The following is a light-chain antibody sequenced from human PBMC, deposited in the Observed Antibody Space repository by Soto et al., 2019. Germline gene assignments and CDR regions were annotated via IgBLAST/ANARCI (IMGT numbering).Light chain of an antibody. Sequence: DIQMTHSPSSLSSSVGDTFTITFRASQSISHYLSWYQQKPGKAPQLLIYAANNLQSGVPSRFSGSGFGTDFTLTITSLQPEDFATYYCQQSYDMPWTFGLGTKVDIK. CDR1: QSISHY. J-gene: IGKJ1*01. CDR3: QQSYDMPWT. V-gene: IGKV1-39*01. CDR2: AAN.